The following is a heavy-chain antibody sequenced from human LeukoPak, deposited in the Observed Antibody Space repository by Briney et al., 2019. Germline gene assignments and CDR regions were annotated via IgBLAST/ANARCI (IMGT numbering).Heavy chain of an antibody. CDR2: IYYSGST. D-gene: IGHD3-10*01. CDR3: ARAGVYYGSGPDY. J-gene: IGHJ4*02. Sequence: SETLSLTCTVSGGSISSYYWSWIRQPPGKGLEWIGYIYYSGSTNYNPSLKSRVTISVDTSKNQFSLKLSSVTAADTAVYYCARAGVYYGSGPDYWGQGTLVTVSS. V-gene: IGHV4-59*08. CDR1: GGSISSYY.